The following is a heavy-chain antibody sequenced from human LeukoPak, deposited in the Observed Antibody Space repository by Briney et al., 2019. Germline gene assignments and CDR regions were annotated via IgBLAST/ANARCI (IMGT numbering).Heavy chain of an antibody. CDR2: IWYDGSNK. V-gene: IGHV3-33*01. CDR3: ARDPSYYNMDV. CDR1: GFTFSSYG. Sequence: GGSLRLSCAASGFTFSSYGMHWVRQAPGKGLERVAVIWYDGSNKYYADSVKGRFTISRDNSKNTLYLQMNSLRAEDTAVYYCARDPSYYNMDVWGQGTTVTVSS. J-gene: IGHJ6*02.